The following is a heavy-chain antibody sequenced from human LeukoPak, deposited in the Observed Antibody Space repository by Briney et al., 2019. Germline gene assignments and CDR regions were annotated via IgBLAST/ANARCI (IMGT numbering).Heavy chain of an antibody. CDR3: ARGDTGPWFGSNKPLDY. Sequence: DSLKGRFTISRDNAKNSLYLEMNSLRAEDTAVYYCARGDTGPWFGSNKPLDYWGHGTLVSVSS. J-gene: IGHJ4*01. V-gene: IGHV3-7*01. D-gene: IGHD3-10*01.